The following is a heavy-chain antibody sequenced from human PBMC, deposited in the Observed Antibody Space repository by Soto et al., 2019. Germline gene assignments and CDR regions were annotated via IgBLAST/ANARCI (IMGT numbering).Heavy chain of an antibody. CDR3: ARANRYYDYPDI. J-gene: IGHJ3*02. CDR1: GASVNSGDYY. CDR2: IHYIETI. V-gene: IGHV4-30-4*01. D-gene: IGHD3-22*01. Sequence: QVQLQESGPGLVKASQTLSLTCTVSGASVNSGDYYWSWVRQPPGRGLEWIGYIHYIETICYNSALKSRVQILGATFKNLVSLEVSSVTAADTAVYYCARANRYYDYPDIWGQGTTVTVSS.